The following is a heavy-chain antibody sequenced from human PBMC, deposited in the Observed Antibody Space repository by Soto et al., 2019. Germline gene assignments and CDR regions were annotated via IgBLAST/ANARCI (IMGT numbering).Heavy chain of an antibody. V-gene: IGHV4-39*01. J-gene: IGHJ3*01. CDR3: ARPATVAPPDAFQV. D-gene: IGHD6-19*01. CDR2: VYYSGTS. CDR1: GDSIRNSGHY. Sequence: QVHLQESGPRLVEPSETLSLTCTVSGDSIRNSGHYWVWVRQPPGKALEWIGSVYYSGTSYRKPSLKSRLTMSVDTSKNQFSLKLTAVTAADTAIYYCARPATVAPPDAFQVWSQGTLVTVSS.